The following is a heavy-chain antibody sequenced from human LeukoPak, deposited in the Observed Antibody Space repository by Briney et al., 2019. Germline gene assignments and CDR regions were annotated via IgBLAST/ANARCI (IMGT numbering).Heavy chain of an antibody. J-gene: IGHJ6*03. V-gene: IGHV1-8*01. CDR2: MNPNSGNT. CDR1: GYTFTSYD. D-gene: IGHD2-2*01. Sequence: ASVKVSCKASGYTFTSYDINWVRQATGQGLEWMGWMNPNSGNTGYAQKFQGRVTMTRNTSISTAYMELSSLRSEDTAVYYCARGRVAICRSTSCQNYYYYYMDVWGKGTTVTVSS. CDR3: ARGRVAICRSTSCQNYYYYYMDV.